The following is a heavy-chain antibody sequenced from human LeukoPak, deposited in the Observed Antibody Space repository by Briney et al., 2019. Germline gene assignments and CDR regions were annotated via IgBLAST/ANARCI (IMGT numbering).Heavy chain of an antibody. J-gene: IGHJ3*02. V-gene: IGHV3-30*04. CDR1: GFTFSSYA. D-gene: IGHD4-17*01. CDR2: ISYDGSNK. Sequence: GGSLRLSCAASGFTFSSYAMHWVRQAPGKGLEWVAVISYDGSNKYYADSVKGRFTISRDNSKNSLYLQMNSLRGEDTAVYYCARGSTKPYGDYVRGGAFDIWGQGTMVTVSS. CDR3: ARGSTKPYGDYVRGGAFDI.